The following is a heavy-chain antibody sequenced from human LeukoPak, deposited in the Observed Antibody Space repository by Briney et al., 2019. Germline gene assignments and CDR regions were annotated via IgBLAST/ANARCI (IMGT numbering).Heavy chain of an antibody. CDR1: GFTFSNYA. J-gene: IGHJ6*04. CDR3: VKAYCRSTSCYYYYYGMDV. CDR2: ITSDGGST. D-gene: IGHD2-2*01. Sequence: PGGSLRLSCSVSGFTFSNYAMHWVRQAPGKGLEYVSAITSDGGSTYYADSVKGRFTISRDNSKNTLYLQMSSLRGEDTAVYYGVKAYCRSTSCYYYYYGMDVWGKGTTVTVSS. V-gene: IGHV3-64D*06.